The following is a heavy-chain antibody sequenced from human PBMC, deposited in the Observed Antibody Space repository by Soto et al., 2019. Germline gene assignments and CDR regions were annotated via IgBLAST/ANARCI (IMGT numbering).Heavy chain of an antibody. V-gene: IGHV3-74*01. D-gene: IGHD3-3*01. CDR1: GFTFSGSW. Sequence: EVQLVESGGGLVQPGGSLRLSCAASGFTFSGSWMHWVRQAPGKGLVWVSRINGDGSGTSYADFVKGRFTISRDNAKNTLFLHMNGLRAEDTAVYYCARGIFGSGTANDYWGQGPLVTVSS. CDR2: INGDGSGT. J-gene: IGHJ4*02. CDR3: ARGIFGSGTANDY.